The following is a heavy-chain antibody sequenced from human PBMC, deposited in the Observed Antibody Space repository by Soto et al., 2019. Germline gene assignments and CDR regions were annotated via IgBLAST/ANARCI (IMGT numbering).Heavy chain of an antibody. CDR1: GGSVSSGSYY. CDR2: IYYSGST. D-gene: IGHD4-17*01. CDR3: AREQRTTVTMDY. Sequence: SETLSLTCTVSGGSVSSGSYYWSWIRQPPGKGLEWIGYIYYSGSTNYNPSPKSRVTISVDTSKNQFSLKLSSVTAADTAVYYCAREQRTTVTMDYWGQGTLVTVSS. V-gene: IGHV4-61*01. J-gene: IGHJ4*02.